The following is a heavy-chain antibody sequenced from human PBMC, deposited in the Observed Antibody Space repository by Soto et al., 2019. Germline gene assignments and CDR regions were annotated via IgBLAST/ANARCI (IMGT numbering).Heavy chain of an antibody. CDR3: ARGRWVQHELGYYFDY. Sequence: QVQLVQSGPEGKKPGASVKVSCKASGYTFTNYAIHWVRQAPGQRLEWMGWINAGNGNTKYSQTFQGRVTIIRDTSASTAYVELSSLKSEDTAPYSFARGRWVQHELGYYFDYWGQGTLVTVSS. CDR2: INAGNGNT. CDR1: GYTFTNYA. J-gene: IGHJ4*02. V-gene: IGHV1-3*01. D-gene: IGHD3-16*01.